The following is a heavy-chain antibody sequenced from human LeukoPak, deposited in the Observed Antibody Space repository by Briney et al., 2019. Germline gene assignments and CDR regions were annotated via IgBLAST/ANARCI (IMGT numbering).Heavy chain of an antibody. CDR3: ARVVRTYGGSDYYYYGMDV. CDR1: GFTFSSYS. D-gene: IGHD4-23*01. V-gene: IGHV3-21*01. CDR2: ISSSSSYI. J-gene: IGHJ6*02. Sequence: KSGGSLRLSCAASGFTFSSYSMNWVRQAPGKGLEWVSSISSSSSYIYYADSVKGRFTISRDNAKNSLYLQMNSLRAEDTAVYYCARVVRTYGGSDYYYYGMDVWGQGTTVTVSS.